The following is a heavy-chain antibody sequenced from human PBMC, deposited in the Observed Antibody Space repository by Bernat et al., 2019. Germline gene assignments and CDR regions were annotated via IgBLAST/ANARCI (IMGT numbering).Heavy chain of an antibody. CDR2: IRSKAYGGTT. CDR1: GFTFGDYA. V-gene: IGHV3-49*05. J-gene: IGHJ4*02. Sequence: EVQLVESGGGLVKPGRSLRLSCTASGFTFGDYAMSWFRQAPGKGLEWVGFIRSKAYGGTTEYAAAVKGRFNISRDDSKSIAYLQMNSLKTEDTAVYYCTRDIGVLRFLEWLLYGFDYWGQGTLVTVSS. D-gene: IGHD3-3*01. CDR3: TRDIGVLRFLEWLLYGFDY.